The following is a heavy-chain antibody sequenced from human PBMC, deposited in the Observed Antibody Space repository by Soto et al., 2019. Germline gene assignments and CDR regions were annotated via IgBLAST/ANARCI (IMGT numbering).Heavy chain of an antibody. D-gene: IGHD3-9*01. J-gene: IGHJ6*02. V-gene: IGHV4-34*01. CDR2: INHSGST. CDR1: GGSFSGYY. CDR3: ASNPWVYDILTGEPIFYSDDYGMDV. Sequence: SETLSLTCAVYGGSFSGYYWSWIRQPPGKGLEWIGEINHSGSTNYNPSLKSRVTISVGTSTNQSSLKLSSVTAADTAVYYCASNPWVYDILTGEPIFYSDDYGMDVWGQGTTVTVSS.